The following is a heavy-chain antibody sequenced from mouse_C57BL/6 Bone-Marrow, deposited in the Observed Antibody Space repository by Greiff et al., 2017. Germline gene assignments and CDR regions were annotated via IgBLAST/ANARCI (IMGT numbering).Heavy chain of an antibody. CDR2: IYPGSGST. CDR1: GYTFTSYW. V-gene: IGHV1-55*01. D-gene: IGHD2-5*01. Sequence: QVQLQQSGAELVKPGASVKMSCKASGYTFTSYWITWVKQRPGQGLEWIGDIYPGSGSTNYNEKFKGKAKLTVDTSSSTAYMQLSSLTSEDSAVYYCARPYYSNYWDFDVWGTGTTVTVSS. CDR3: ARPYYSNYWDFDV. J-gene: IGHJ1*03.